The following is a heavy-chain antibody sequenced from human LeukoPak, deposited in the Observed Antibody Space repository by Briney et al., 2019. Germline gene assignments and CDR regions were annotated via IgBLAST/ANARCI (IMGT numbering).Heavy chain of an antibody. CDR1: GGSISSYY. D-gene: IGHD6-13*01. J-gene: IGHJ4*02. CDR2: IYYSGST. CDR3: ARVRIAAAGTGYFDY. V-gene: IGHV4-59*01. Sequence: SETLSLTCTVSGGSISSYYWSWIRQPPGKGLEWIGYIYYSGSTNYNPSLKSLVTISVDTSKNQFSLKLSSVIAADTAVYYCARVRIAAAGTGYFDYWGQGTLVTVSS.